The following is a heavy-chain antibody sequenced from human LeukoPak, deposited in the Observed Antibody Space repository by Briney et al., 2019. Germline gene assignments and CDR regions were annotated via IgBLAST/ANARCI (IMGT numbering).Heavy chain of an antibody. CDR1: GFTFSSYG. J-gene: IGHJ4*02. D-gene: IGHD3-10*01. CDR2: ISYDGSNK. V-gene: IGHV3-30*18. CDR3: AKGWFGELSIDY. Sequence: RSLRLSCAASGFTFSSYGMHWVRQAPGKGLEWVAIISYDGSNKYYANSVKGRFTISRDNSKNTLYLQMNSLRAEDTAVYYCAKGWFGELSIDYWGQGTLVTVSS.